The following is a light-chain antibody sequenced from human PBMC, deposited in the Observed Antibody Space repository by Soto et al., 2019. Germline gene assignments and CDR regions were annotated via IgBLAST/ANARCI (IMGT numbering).Light chain of an antibody. CDR1: ESLLHSIGYNY. CDR2: LGS. CDR3: MQGLETPT. J-gene: IGKJ1*01. Sequence: DIVVTQSPLSLSVTPGEPASISCRSSESLLHSIGYNYLDWYLQKPGQSPQLLIYLGSNRASGVPDRFSGSGSGTDFTLKISRVEADDVGVYYCMQGLETPTFGQGTKVDIK. V-gene: IGKV2-28*01.